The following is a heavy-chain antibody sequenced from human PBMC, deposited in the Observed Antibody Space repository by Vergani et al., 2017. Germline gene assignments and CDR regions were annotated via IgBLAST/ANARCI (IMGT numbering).Heavy chain of an antibody. D-gene: IGHD6-13*01. Sequence: QVQLQESGPGLVKPSETLSLTCTVSGCSISSYYWSWIRQPPGKGLEWIGYIYYSGSTNYNPSLKSRVTISVDTSKNQFSLKLSSVTAADTAVYYCARVRRSHYYYYGMDVWGQGTTVTVSS. CDR3: ARVRRSHYYYYGMDV. CDR1: GCSISSYY. CDR2: IYYSGST. V-gene: IGHV4-59*01. J-gene: IGHJ6*02.